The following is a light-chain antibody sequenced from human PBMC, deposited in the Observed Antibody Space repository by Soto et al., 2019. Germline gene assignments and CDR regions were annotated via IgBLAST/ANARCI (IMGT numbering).Light chain of an antibody. Sequence: EIVLTQSPATLSLSPGETATLSCRASESVSRYVAWYQQKPGQAPRLLIYDASNRATGIPTRLSGSGSGTDFTLTISSLEPDDFAVYYCQQRSRTFGGGTKVEI. CDR2: DAS. J-gene: IGKJ4*01. CDR1: ESVSRY. V-gene: IGKV3-11*01. CDR3: QQRSRT.